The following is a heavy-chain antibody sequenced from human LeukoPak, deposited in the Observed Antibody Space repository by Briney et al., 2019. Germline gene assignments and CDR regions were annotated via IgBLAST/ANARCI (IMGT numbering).Heavy chain of an antibody. CDR3: ARHEHKAVAGDT. J-gene: IGHJ5*02. CDR1: GGSISRSYYY. V-gene: IGHV4-39*01. Sequence: SETLSLTCTVSGGSISRSYYYWGWIRQPPGKGLEWVGSVYYSGKTFYSPSLESRVTISVDTSKNHFSLRLISVTAADTAMYYCARHEHKAVAGDTWSQGTLVTVSS. D-gene: IGHD6-19*01. CDR2: VYYSGKT.